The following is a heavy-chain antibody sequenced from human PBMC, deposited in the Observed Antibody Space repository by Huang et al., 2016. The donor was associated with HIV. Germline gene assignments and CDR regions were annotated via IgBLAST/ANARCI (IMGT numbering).Heavy chain of an antibody. V-gene: IGHV4-39*01. CDR3: ARHFSYYDSSGYTPWDAFDI. CDR2: IYYSGST. Sequence: QLQLQGSGAGLVKPSETLSLTCTVSGGSITSISYYWAWIRQPPGKGLEWVGSIYYSGSTDYNPSLKSRVTVSVDTSKNQFSLKLSSVTAADTAVYYCARHFSYYDSSGYTPWDAFDIWGQGTMVTVSS. D-gene: IGHD3-22*01. J-gene: IGHJ3*02. CDR1: GGSITSISYY.